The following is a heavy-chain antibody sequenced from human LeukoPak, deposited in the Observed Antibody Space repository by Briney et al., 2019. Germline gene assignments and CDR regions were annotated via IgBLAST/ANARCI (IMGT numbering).Heavy chain of an antibody. V-gene: IGHV3-64*02. CDR3: ARLDAVPAAINY. CDR1: GFTFSTYA. CDR2: ISTNGDST. Sequence: GGSLRLSCAASGFTFSTYAMHWVRQAPGKGLEYVSAISTNGDSTYYADSVKGRFTISRDNSKNTLFLQMGSLRADDMAVYYCARLDAVPAAINYWGQGTLVTVSS. D-gene: IGHD2-2*01. J-gene: IGHJ4*02.